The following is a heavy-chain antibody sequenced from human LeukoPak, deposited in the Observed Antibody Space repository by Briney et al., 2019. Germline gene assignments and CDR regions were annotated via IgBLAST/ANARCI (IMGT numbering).Heavy chain of an antibody. Sequence: GASVKVSCKASGYTFTSYGISWVRQAPGQGLEWMGGIIPIFGTANYAQKFQGRVTITTDESTSTAYMELSSLRSEDTAVYYCARQNYDSSGYYLFDYWGQGTLVTVSS. V-gene: IGHV1-69*05. CDR2: IIPIFGTA. CDR1: GYTFTSYG. J-gene: IGHJ4*02. D-gene: IGHD3-22*01. CDR3: ARQNYDSSGYYLFDY.